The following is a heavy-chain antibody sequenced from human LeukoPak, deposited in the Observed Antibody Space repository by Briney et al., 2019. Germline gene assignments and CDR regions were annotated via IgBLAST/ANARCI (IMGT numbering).Heavy chain of an antibody. CDR1: GGSFSGYY. Sequence: SETLSLTCAVYGGSFSGYYWSWIRQPPGKGLEWIGEINHCGSTNYNPSLKSRVTISVDTSKNQFSLKLSSVTAADTAVYYCASPRITMARSFDYWGQGTLVTVSS. J-gene: IGHJ4*02. CDR3: ASPRITMARSFDY. V-gene: IGHV4-34*01. CDR2: INHCGST. D-gene: IGHD3-10*01.